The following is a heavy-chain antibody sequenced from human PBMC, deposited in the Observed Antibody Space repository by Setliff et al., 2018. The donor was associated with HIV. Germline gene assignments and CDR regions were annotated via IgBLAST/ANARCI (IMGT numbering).Heavy chain of an antibody. CDR2: INPNSGGT. J-gene: IGHJ6*03. D-gene: IGHD2-8*01. CDR3: ARDSGSYCTNGVCPPGYYMDV. V-gene: IGHV1-2*02. Sequence: ASVKVSCKASGYTFTGYYMHWVRQAPGQGLEWMGWINPNSGGTNYAQKFQGRVTMTRDTSISTAYMELSRLRSDDTAVYYCARDSGSYCTNGVCPPGYYMDVWGKGTTVTVS. CDR1: GYTFTGYY.